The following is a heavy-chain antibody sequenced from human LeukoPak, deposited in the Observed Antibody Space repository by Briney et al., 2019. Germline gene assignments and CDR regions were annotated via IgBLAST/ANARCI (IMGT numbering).Heavy chain of an antibody. CDR3: ARALGDYVWGSYRSFDY. Sequence: SVKVSCKASGGTFSSYAISWVRQAPGQGLEWMGGIIPIFGTANYAQKFQGRVTITADESTSTVYMELSSLRSEDTAVYYCARALGDYVWGSYRSFDYWGQGTLVTVSS. J-gene: IGHJ4*02. V-gene: IGHV1-69*01. CDR1: GGTFSSYA. D-gene: IGHD3-16*02. CDR2: IIPIFGTA.